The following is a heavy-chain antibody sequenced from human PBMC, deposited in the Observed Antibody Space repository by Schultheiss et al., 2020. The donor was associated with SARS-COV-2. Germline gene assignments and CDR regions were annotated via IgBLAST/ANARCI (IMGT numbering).Heavy chain of an antibody. V-gene: IGHV4-39*07. Sequence: SETLSLTCTVSGGSISSSSYYWGWIRQPPGKGLEWIGSIYYSGSTNYNPSLKSRVTISVDKSKNQFSLKLSSVTAADTAVYYCATSGHGMDVWGQGTTVTVSS. CDR1: GGSISSSSYY. D-gene: IGHD2-8*02. CDR3: ATSGHGMDV. CDR2: IYYSGST. J-gene: IGHJ6*02.